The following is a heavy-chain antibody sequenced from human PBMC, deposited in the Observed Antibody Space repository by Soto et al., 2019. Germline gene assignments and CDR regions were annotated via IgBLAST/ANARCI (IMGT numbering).Heavy chain of an antibody. CDR2: INPNSGGT. Sequence: GASVKVSCKASGYTFTGYYMHWVRQAPGQGLEWMGWINPNSGGTNYAQKFQGRVTMTRDTSISTAYMELNRLRFDDTAVHYCARAYSSSSVAYFDYWGQGTLVTVSS. CDR3: ARAYSSSSVAYFDY. D-gene: IGHD6-6*01. V-gene: IGHV1-2*02. J-gene: IGHJ4*02. CDR1: GYTFTGYY.